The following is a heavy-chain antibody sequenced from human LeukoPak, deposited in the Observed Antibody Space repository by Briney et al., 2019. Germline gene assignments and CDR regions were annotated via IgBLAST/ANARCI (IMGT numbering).Heavy chain of an antibody. J-gene: IGHJ6*02. CDR1: GFTFSSYW. V-gene: IGHV3-30-3*01. CDR2: ISYDGSNK. D-gene: IGHD3-10*01. CDR3: ARVDYYGPGMDV. Sequence: QSGGSLRLSCAAPGFTFSSYWMHWVRQAPGKGLEWVAVISYDGSNKYYADSVKGRFTISRDNSKNTLYLQMNSLRAEDTAVYYCARVDYYGPGMDVWGQGTTVTVSS.